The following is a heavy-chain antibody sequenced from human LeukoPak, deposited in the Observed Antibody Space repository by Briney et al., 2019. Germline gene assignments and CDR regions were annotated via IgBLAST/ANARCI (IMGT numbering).Heavy chain of an antibody. CDR3: ASLQGGSGSYPQSNFDY. V-gene: IGHV3-30-3*01. Sequence: GGSLRLSCAASGFTFSGYAIHWVRQAPGKGLEWVAVISYDGSNKYYADSVKGRFTISRDNSKNMLLLQMNTLRVEDTAVYYCASLQGGSGSYPQSNFDYWGQGTLVTVSS. CDR1: GFTFSGYA. D-gene: IGHD3-10*01. J-gene: IGHJ4*02. CDR2: ISYDGSNK.